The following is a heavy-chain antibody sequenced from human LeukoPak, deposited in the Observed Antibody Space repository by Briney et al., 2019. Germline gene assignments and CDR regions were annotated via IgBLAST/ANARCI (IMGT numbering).Heavy chain of an antibody. Sequence: ASVKVSCKASGYTFTGYYMHWVRQAPGQGLEWMGRINPNSGGTNYAQKFQGRVTMTRDTSISTAYMELSRLRSDDTAVYYCARVGYDILTGYSGGWFDPWGQGTLVTVSS. CDR3: ARVGYDILTGYSGGWFDP. V-gene: IGHV1-2*06. J-gene: IGHJ5*02. D-gene: IGHD3-9*01. CDR1: GYTFTGYY. CDR2: INPNSGGT.